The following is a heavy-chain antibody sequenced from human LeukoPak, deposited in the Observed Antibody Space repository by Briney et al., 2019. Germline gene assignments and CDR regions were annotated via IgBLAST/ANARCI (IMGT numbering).Heavy chain of an antibody. CDR1: GFTFSSYW. J-gene: IGHJ6*04. D-gene: IGHD3-10*01. Sequence: PGGSLRLSCAASGFTFSSYWMHWVRQAPGKGLVWVSRINSDGSSTSYADSVKGRFTISRDNAKNTLYLQMNSLRAEDTAVYYCARDQFTYYYVSGSPGYGMDVWGKGTTVTVSS. V-gene: IGHV3-74*01. CDR2: INSDGSST. CDR3: ARDQFTYYYVSGSPGYGMDV.